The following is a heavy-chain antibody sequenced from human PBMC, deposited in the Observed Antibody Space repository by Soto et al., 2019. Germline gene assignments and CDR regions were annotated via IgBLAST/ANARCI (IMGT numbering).Heavy chain of an antibody. CDR2: LYNTGST. CDR3: ARDLWGYCGTDCYPLDV. CDR1: GGSISRYY. Sequence: QVRLQESGPGLVKPSETLSLTCTVSGGSISRYYWSWIRQTPGKGLEWIGYLYNTGSTIYNPSPKSRVTIAVSPSKKQFPLKLSSVNAADTAVYYCARDLWGYCGTDCYPLDVWGTGTTVTVSS. D-gene: IGHD2-21*02. J-gene: IGHJ6*04. V-gene: IGHV4-59*01.